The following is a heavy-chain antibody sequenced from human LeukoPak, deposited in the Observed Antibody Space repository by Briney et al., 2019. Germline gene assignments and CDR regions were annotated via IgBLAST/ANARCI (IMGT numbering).Heavy chain of an antibody. J-gene: IGHJ4*02. V-gene: IGHV1-24*01. CDR3: ATPRGGSYYIGGFDY. Sequence: ASVKVSCKASGYTFTNYYMHWVRQAPGKGLEWMGGFDPEDGETIYAQKFQGRVTMTEDTSTDTAYMELSSLRSEDTAVYYCATPRGGSYYIGGFDYWGQGTLVTVSS. CDR1: GYTFTNYY. CDR2: FDPEDGET. D-gene: IGHD1-26*01.